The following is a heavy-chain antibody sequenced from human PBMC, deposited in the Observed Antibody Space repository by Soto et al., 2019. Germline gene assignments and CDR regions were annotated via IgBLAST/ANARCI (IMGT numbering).Heavy chain of an antibody. J-gene: IGHJ4*02. V-gene: IGHV4-59*08. Sequence: SETLSLTCADSGVSISSYYWSWIRQPPGKGLEWIGNVYYSGSTRYNPSLKSRLTISLDPSNSHSSLRLASVSAADTAVYYCARQGIGMDTAYFDFWGQG. CDR3: ARQGIGMDTAYFDF. CDR2: VYYSGST. D-gene: IGHD5-18*01. CDR1: GVSISSYY.